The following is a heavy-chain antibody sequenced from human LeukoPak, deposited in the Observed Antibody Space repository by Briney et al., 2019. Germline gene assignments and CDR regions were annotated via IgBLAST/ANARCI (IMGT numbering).Heavy chain of an antibody. CDR2: IIPILGIA. V-gene: IGHV1-69*04. CDR1: GGTFSSYA. CDR3: AKVADPYDSSGYVWN. D-gene: IGHD3-22*01. Sequence: SVKVSCKASGGTFSSYAISWVRQAPGQGLEWMGRIIPILGIANYAQKFQGRVTITADKSTSTAYMELSSLRSEDTAVYYCAKVADPYDSSGYVWNWGQGTLVTVSS. J-gene: IGHJ4*02.